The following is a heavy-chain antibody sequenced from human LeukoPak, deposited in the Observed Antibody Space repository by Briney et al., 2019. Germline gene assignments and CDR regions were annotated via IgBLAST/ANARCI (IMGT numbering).Heavy chain of an antibody. V-gene: IGHV3-48*03. Sequence: GGSLRLSCAASGFTFSSYEMNWVRQAPGKGLEWVSYISSSGSTIYYADSVKGRFTISRDNAKISLYLQMNSLRAEDTAVYYCARDSLYLYDYGDDGDAFDIWGQGTMVTVSS. CDR2: ISSSGSTI. CDR1: GFTFSSYE. CDR3: ARDSLYLYDYGDDGDAFDI. D-gene: IGHD4-17*01. J-gene: IGHJ3*02.